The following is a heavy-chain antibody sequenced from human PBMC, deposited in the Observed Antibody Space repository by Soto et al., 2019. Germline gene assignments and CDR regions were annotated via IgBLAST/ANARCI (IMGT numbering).Heavy chain of an antibody. CDR2: INHSGST. CDR1: GGSFSGYY. Sequence: QVQLQQWGAGLLKPSETLSLTCAVYGGSFSGYYWSWIRQPPGKGLEWIGEINHSGSTNYNPSLKSRVIISVDTSKNQFSLKLSSVTAADTAVYYCARGQRGIVVVPAAKSSDAFDIWGQGTMVTVSS. D-gene: IGHD2-2*01. J-gene: IGHJ3*02. V-gene: IGHV4-34*01. CDR3: ARGQRGIVVVPAAKSSDAFDI.